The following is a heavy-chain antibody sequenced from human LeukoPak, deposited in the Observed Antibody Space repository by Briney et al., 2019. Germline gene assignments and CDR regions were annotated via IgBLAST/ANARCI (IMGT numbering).Heavy chain of an antibody. D-gene: IGHD6-13*01. CDR3: AREKRVAAAPFDP. Sequence: ASVTASCKASGYTFTSYGISWVRQAPGQGLEWMGWINAGNGNTKYSQKFQGRVTITRDTSASTAYMELSSLRSEDTAVYYCAREKRVAAAPFDPWGQGTLVTVSS. CDR2: INAGNGNT. V-gene: IGHV1-3*01. CDR1: GYTFTSYG. J-gene: IGHJ5*02.